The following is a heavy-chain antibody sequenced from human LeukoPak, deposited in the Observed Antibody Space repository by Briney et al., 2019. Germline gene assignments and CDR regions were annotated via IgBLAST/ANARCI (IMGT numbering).Heavy chain of an antibody. D-gene: IGHD3-22*01. CDR2: INQDGSAT. CDR1: GFTLSRHW. CDR3: ARELGPDRYYYDSSGYVDY. J-gene: IGHJ4*02. V-gene: IGHV3-7*03. Sequence: GGSLRLSCAASGFTLSRHWMSWVRQAPGKGLEWVANINQDGSATYYVASVKGRFTISRDNAKNSMYLQMNSLRAEDTAVYYCARELGPDRYYYDSSGYVDYWGQGTLVTVSS.